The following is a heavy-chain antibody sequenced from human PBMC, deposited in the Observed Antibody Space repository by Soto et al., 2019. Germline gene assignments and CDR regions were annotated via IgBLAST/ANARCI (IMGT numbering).Heavy chain of an antibody. Sequence: QITLKESGPTLVKPTQTLTLTCTFSGFSLDTSGVGVGWFRQPPGKALECLALIYWDDDKRYSSSLKGRLSTXKXTXXNQVVLTMTNVDPVDTATYYCAHSKYIAVAGYFDYWGQGTLVTVSS. J-gene: IGHJ4*02. CDR2: IYWDDDK. CDR1: GFSLDTSGVG. D-gene: IGHD6-19*01. CDR3: AHSKYIAVAGYFDY. V-gene: IGHV2-5*02.